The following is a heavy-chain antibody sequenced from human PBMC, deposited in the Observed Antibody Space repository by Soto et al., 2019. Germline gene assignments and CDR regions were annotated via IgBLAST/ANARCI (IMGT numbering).Heavy chain of an antibody. CDR3: ARDGNPYDYVWGSYRPYWYFDL. CDR2: ISYDGSNK. CDR1: GFTFSSYA. J-gene: IGHJ2*01. D-gene: IGHD3-16*02. V-gene: IGHV3-30-3*01. Sequence: QVQLVESGGGVVQPGRSLRLSCAVSGFTFSSYAMHWVRQAPGKGLEWVAVISYDGSNKYYADSVKGRFTISRDNSKNTPYLQMNSLRAEDTAVYYCARDGNPYDYVWGSYRPYWYFDLWGRGTLVTVSS.